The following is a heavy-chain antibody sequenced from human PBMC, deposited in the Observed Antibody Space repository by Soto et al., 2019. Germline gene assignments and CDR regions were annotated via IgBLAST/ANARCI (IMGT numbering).Heavy chain of an antibody. CDR2: ISYDGTKK. CDR1: GFTLTNYG. V-gene: IGHV3-30*18. Sequence: QVQLVESGGGVVQPGRSLRLSCAASGFTLTNYGMHWVRQAPGKGLEWVAVISYDGTKKNYADSVNGRFTISKDKSKNTLYLQMNSLRAEDTAIYYCAKDREYGGNSPLYWGQGTLVTVSS. J-gene: IGHJ4*02. CDR3: AKDREYGGNSPLY. D-gene: IGHD2-21*01.